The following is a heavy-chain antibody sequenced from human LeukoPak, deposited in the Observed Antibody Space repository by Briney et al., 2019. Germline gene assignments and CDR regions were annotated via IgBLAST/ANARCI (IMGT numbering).Heavy chain of an antibody. D-gene: IGHD6-6*01. V-gene: IGHV4-34*01. CDR1: GGSFSGYY. Sequence: SETLSLTCAVYGGSFSGYYWSWIRQPPGKGLEWIGEINHSGSTNYNPSLKSRVTISVDTSKNQFSLKLSSVTAADTAVYYCAHIAARPGKDDYWGQGTLVTVSP. J-gene: IGHJ4*02. CDR3: AHIAARPGKDDY. CDR2: INHSGST.